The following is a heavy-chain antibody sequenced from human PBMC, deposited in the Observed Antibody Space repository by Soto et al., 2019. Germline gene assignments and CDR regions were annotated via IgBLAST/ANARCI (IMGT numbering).Heavy chain of an antibody. J-gene: IGHJ4*02. V-gene: IGHV1-8*01. CDR1: GYTFTSYD. CDR3: MVAATRGILDS. CDR2: MNPNSGDT. Sequence: QVQLEQSGAEVKKPGASVKVSCKASGYTFTSYDINWVRQATGQGLEWMGWMNPNSGDTGYAQKFQGRVTMTRNTSISTAYRELTSLRSEDTALYFWMVAATRGILDSWGQGTLVTVSS. D-gene: IGHD2-15*01.